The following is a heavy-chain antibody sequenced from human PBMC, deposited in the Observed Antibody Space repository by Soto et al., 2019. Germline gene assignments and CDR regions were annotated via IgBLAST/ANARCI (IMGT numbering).Heavy chain of an antibody. J-gene: IGHJ4*02. D-gene: IGHD6-19*01. CDR2: ISYDGSNK. Sequence: GGSLRLSCAASGFTFSSYAMHWVRQAPGKGLEWVAVISYDGSNKYYADSVKGRFTISRDNSKNTLYLQMNSLRAEDTAVYYWEREYSSGWYFDYWGQGTLVTVSS. V-gene: IGHV3-30-3*01. CDR3: EREYSSGWYFDY. CDR1: GFTFSSYA.